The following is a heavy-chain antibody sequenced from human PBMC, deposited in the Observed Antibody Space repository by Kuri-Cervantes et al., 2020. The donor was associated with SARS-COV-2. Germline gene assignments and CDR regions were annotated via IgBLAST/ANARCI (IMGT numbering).Heavy chain of an antibody. Sequence: ASVKVSCKGYGYTVSSYGIAWVRQAPGQGLEWMAWIRVSNGNTNSAQKFQGRVTITADKSTSTAYMELSSLRSEDTAVYYCARATPSGPTTPGIWGQGTMVTVSS. CDR2: IRVSNGNT. CDR1: GYTVSSYG. D-gene: IGHD3-10*01. J-gene: IGHJ3*02. CDR3: ARATPSGPTTPGI. V-gene: IGHV1-18*04.